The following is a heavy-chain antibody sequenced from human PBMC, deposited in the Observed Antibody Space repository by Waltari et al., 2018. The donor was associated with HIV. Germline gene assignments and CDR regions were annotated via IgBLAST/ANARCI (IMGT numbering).Heavy chain of an antibody. CDR1: FTFSSYA. CDR2: ISGSGGST. J-gene: IGHJ5*02. D-gene: IGHD6-13*01. V-gene: IGHV3-23*01. CDR3: AKTIFSSSWQGFDP. Sequence: FTFSSYAMSWVRQAPGKGLEWVSAISGSGGSTYYADSVKGRFTISRDNSKNTLYLQMNSLRAEDTAVYYCAKTIFSSSWQGFDPWGQGTLVTVSS.